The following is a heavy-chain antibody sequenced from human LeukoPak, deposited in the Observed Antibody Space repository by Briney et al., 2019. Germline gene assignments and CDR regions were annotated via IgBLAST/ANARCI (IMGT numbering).Heavy chain of an antibody. Sequence: SGGSLRLSCAASGFTFSTYTMSWVRQAPGKGLEWVSAISGSGGNTYYADSVKGRFTISRDNSKNTLYLQMDSLRADDTAVYYCAKXXXSRTSXXXXWXQXTLVTASS. CDR1: GFTFSTYT. V-gene: IGHV3-23*01. J-gene: IGHJ4*02. CDR3: AKXXXSRTSXXXX. CDR2: ISGSGGNT. D-gene: IGHD6-6*01.